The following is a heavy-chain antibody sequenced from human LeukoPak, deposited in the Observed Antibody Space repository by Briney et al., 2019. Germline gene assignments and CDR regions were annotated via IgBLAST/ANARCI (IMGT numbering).Heavy chain of an antibody. D-gene: IGHD6-13*01. J-gene: IGHJ4*02. CDR1: GFTFSSYS. CDR3: ARGAAAHRPNWAVGY. Sequence: TGGSLGLSCAASGFTFSSYSMNRVRQAPGKGLEWVSYISSSSSTIYYADSVKGRFTISRDNAKNSLYLQMNSLRAEDTAVYYCARGAAAHRPNWAVGYWGQGTLVTVSS. CDR2: ISSSSSTI. V-gene: IGHV3-48*04.